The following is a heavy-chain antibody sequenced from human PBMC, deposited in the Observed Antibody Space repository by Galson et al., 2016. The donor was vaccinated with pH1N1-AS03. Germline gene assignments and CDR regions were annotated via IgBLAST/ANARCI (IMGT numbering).Heavy chain of an antibody. D-gene: IGHD2-2*01. V-gene: IGHV3-21*03. J-gene: IGHJ4*02. CDR2: ISPTGETT. Sequence: SLRLSCAASGFIFSGNSMSWVRQAPGKGLEWVAAISPTGETTPYADSVKGRFTISRDNAKNSLFLQMHSLRAEDTAVYYCARTFPGRVVVVAAAMQEGPDYWGQGTLVTVSS. CDR1: GFIFSGNS. CDR3: ARTFPGRVVVVAAAMQEGPDY.